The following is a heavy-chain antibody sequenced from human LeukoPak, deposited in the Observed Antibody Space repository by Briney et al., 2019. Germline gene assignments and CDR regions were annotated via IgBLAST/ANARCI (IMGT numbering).Heavy chain of an antibody. CDR1: GGSISSYY. D-gene: IGHD3-22*01. CDR2: IYYSGST. Sequence: SETLSLTCTVSGGSISSYYWSWIRQPPGKGLEWIGYIYYSGSTNYNPSLKSRVTISVDTSKNQFSLKLSSVTAADTAVYYCASTIYYYDSSGYHEYFQHWGQGTLVTVSS. V-gene: IGHV4-59*01. CDR3: ASTIYYYDSSGYHEYFQH. J-gene: IGHJ1*01.